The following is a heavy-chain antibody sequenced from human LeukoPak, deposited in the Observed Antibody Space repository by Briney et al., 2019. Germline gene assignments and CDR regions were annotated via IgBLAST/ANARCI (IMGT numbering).Heavy chain of an antibody. V-gene: IGHV4-59*12. CDR2: IYYSGSS. CDR3: ARDLGARFES. D-gene: IGHD3-16*01. J-gene: IGHJ4*02. Sequence: PSETLSFTCTVSGGYISSYYWSWIRQPPGKGLEWIGYIYYSGSSNYNPSLKSRVTISVDTSKNQISLRLSSVTTSDTALYYCARDLGARFESWGQGILVTVSS. CDR1: GGYISSYY.